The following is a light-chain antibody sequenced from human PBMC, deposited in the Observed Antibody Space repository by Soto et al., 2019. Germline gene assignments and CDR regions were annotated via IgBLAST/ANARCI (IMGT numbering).Light chain of an antibody. CDR1: QSVSPN. J-gene: IGKJ5*01. V-gene: IGKV3D-15*01. CDR2: DAS. CDR3: QQYNNWPRPIT. Sequence: EILMTQSPATLSVSPGARATLSCRARQSVSPNVAWYQQRPGQAPRLLIYDASRRATGIPARFSGSGSGTEFTLTISRLQSEDFAVYYCQQYNNWPRPITFGQGTRLEIK.